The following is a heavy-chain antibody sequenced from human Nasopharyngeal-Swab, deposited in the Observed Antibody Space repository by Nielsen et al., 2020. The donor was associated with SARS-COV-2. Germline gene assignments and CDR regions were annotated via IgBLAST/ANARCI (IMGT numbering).Heavy chain of an antibody. CDR1: GFTFSSYA. D-gene: IGHD2-15*01. J-gene: IGHJ4*02. CDR3: AKDDIRYCDGGSCLFDY. V-gene: IGHV3-23*01. Sequence: GESLKISCAASGFTFSSYAMSWVRQAPGKGLEWVSAISGSVDSTYYADSVKGRFTISRDNSKNTLFLQMNSLRAEDTAVYYCAKDDIRYCDGGSCLFDYWGQGTLVTVSS. CDR2: ISGSVDST.